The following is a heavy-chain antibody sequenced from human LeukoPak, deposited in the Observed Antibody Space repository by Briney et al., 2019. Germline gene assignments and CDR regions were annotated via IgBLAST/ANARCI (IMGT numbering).Heavy chain of an antibody. CDR3: AKDTDFWSGSVAFDI. V-gene: IGHV3-23*01. D-gene: IGHD3-3*01. CDR1: GFTFSSYE. CDR2: ISGSGGST. Sequence: GGSLRLSCAASGFTFSSYEMHWVRQAPGKGLEWVSAISGSGGSTYYADSVKGRFTISRDNSKNTLYLQMNSLRAEDTAVYYCAKDTDFWSGSVAFDIWGQGTMVTVSS. J-gene: IGHJ3*02.